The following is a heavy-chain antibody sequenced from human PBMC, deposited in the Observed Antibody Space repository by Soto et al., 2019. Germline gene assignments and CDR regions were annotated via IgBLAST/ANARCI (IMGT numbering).Heavy chain of an antibody. CDR1: GFTFSSYA. CDR2: ISYDGSDK. D-gene: IGHD5-12*01. Sequence: QVQVVESGGGVVQPGRALRLSCAASGFTFSSYAMHWVRQAPGKGLEWVAIISYDGSDKYYADSVKGRFTISRDNSKNTLYQQMNSLRTEDTAVYYCARGGRLRHFDYWGQGTLVTVSS. V-gene: IGHV3-30*04. CDR3: ARGGRLRHFDY. J-gene: IGHJ4*02.